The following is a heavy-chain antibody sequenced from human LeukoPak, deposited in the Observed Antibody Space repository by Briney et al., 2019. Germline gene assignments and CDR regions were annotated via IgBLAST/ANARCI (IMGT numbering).Heavy chain of an antibody. CDR1: GGSISSSSYY. Sequence: SSETLSLTCTVSGGSISSSSYYWGRIRQPPGKGLEWIGSIYYSGSTYYNPSLKSRVTISVDTSKNQFSLKLSSVTAADTAVYYCARHGNYDFWSGSYFDYWGQGTLVTVSS. J-gene: IGHJ4*02. V-gene: IGHV4-39*01. CDR3: ARHGNYDFWSGSYFDY. CDR2: IYYSGST. D-gene: IGHD3-3*01.